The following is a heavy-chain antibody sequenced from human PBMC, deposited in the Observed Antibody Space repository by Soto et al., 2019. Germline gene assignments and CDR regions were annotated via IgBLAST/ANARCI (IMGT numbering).Heavy chain of an antibody. CDR3: AREGYYSGSGSYSPPRYYGMDV. D-gene: IGHD3-10*01. CDR1: GYTFSSYG. J-gene: IGHJ6*02. V-gene: IGHV1-18*01. Sequence: QVQLEQSGAEVKKPGASVKVYCKASGYTFSSYGISWVRQAPGQGLEWMGWISDYNGNTNYAQKFQGRFRRTTYTFTRTAYMELRILRPDDTAVYYCAREGYYSGSGSYSPPRYYGMDVWGQGTTVTVSS. CDR2: ISDYNGNT.